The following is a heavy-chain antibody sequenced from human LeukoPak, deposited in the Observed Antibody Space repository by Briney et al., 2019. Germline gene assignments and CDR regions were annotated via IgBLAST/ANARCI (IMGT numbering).Heavy chain of an antibody. J-gene: IGHJ4*02. CDR3: ARDCSSTSCYNGYGDY. D-gene: IGHD2-2*02. Sequence: GASVKVSCKASGYTFTSYYMHWVRQAPGQGLEWMGWISAYNGNTNYAQKLQGRVTMTTDTSTSTAYMELRSLRSDDTAVYYCARDCSSTSCYNGYGDYWGQGPWSPSPQ. CDR2: ISAYNGNT. CDR1: GYTFTSYY. V-gene: IGHV1-18*04.